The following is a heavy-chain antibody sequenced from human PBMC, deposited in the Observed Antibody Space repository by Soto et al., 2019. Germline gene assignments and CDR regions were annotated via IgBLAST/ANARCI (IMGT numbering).Heavy chain of an antibody. CDR1: GFTFSNYA. CDR2: ISGTGVTT. Sequence: QLLESGGDLVQPGGSLGLSCAASGFTFSNYAVTWVRQAPGKGLEYVSAISGTGVTTYQGDSMKGRFTISRDKSKNTLYLQMDSLRAEDTAIYYCTKDRDDIGMVDAFEIWGQGTMVTVSS. J-gene: IGHJ3*02. V-gene: IGHV3-23*02. CDR3: TKDRDDIGMVDAFEI. D-gene: IGHD3-3*01.